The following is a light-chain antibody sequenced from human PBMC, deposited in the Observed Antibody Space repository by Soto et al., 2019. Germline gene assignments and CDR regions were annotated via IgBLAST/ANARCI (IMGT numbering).Light chain of an antibody. Sequence: EIVLTQSPSTLSVSPGERATLXXXXSQSVSSNLAWYQQKPGQAPRLLIYGASTRATGIPARFSGNGSGTEFTLTISSLQSEDFAVYYCQQYNNWPPWTFGQGTKVDIK. V-gene: IGKV3-15*01. CDR1: QSVSSN. CDR3: QQYNNWPPWT. CDR2: GAS. J-gene: IGKJ1*01.